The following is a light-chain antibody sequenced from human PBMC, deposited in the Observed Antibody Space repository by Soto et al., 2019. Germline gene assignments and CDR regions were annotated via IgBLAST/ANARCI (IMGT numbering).Light chain of an antibody. J-gene: IGKJ5*01. CDR2: AAS. CDR3: QQLNSYPIT. CDR1: QDITHY. Sequence: DIQMTQSPSSLSACLGDRVTITCQARQDITHYLNWYQQRPGKAPKLLIYAASTLQSGVPSRFSGSGSGTDFTLTISSLQPEDFATYFCQQLNSYPITFGQGTRLEIK. V-gene: IGKV1-9*01.